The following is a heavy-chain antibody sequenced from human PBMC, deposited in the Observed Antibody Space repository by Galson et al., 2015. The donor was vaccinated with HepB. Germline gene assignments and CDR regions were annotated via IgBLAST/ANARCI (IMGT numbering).Heavy chain of an antibody. Sequence: TLSLTCDVYGGSFSGYYWSWIRQPPGKGPEWIGEINHSGSTNYNPSLKSRVTISVDTSKNQFSLKLSSVTAADTAVYYCAREIHYYYDSRARRIGGHLQEWGQGTLVTVSS. CDR3: AREIHYYYDSRARRIGGHLQE. CDR1: GGSFSGYY. V-gene: IGHV4-34*01. CDR2: INHSGST. D-gene: IGHD3-22*01. J-gene: IGHJ1*01.